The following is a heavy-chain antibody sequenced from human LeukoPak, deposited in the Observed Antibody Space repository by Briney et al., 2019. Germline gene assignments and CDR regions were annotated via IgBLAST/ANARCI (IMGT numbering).Heavy chain of an antibody. J-gene: IGHJ4*02. CDR3: AKRGVVIRVILVGFHKEAYYFDS. CDR2: ISGSGGGT. D-gene: IGHD3-22*01. V-gene: IGHV3-23*01. Sequence: GGSLRLSCAVCGITLSNYGMSWVRQAPGKGLEWVAGISGSGGGTNYADAVKGRFTISRDNRKNTLHLQMNSLRAEDTAVYFCAKRGVVIRVILVGFHKEAYYFDSWGQGALVIVSS. CDR1: GITLSNYG.